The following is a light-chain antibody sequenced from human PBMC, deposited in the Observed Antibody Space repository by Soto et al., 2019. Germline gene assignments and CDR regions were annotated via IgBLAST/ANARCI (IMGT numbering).Light chain of an antibody. CDR3: QQYGSSPSWT. CDR1: QSVSSSE. CDR2: GAS. V-gene: IGKV3-20*01. J-gene: IGKJ1*01. Sequence: EIVLPQSPEPLSLSPGERATLCCRAGQSVSSSELAWHQQKPGKAPRLLIYGASSRATGVPERFSGSGSGTDFTLTISRVQPEDFAAYYCQQYGSSPSWTFGQGTKVDIK.